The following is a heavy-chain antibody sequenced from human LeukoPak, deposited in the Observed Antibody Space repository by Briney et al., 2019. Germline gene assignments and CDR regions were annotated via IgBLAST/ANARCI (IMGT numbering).Heavy chain of an antibody. V-gene: IGHV4-59*08. Sequence: SETLSLTCTVSGGSISSYYWSWIRQPPGKGLEWIGYIYYSGSTNYNPSLKSRVTISVDTSKNQFSLKLSSVTAADTAVYYCARVSSSWYKQTGGAFDIWGQGTMVTVSS. CDR2: IYYSGST. D-gene: IGHD6-13*01. CDR3: ARVSSSWYKQTGGAFDI. J-gene: IGHJ3*02. CDR1: GGSISSYY.